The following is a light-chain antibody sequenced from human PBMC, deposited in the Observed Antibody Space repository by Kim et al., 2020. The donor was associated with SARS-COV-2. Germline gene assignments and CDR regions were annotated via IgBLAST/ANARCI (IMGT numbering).Light chain of an antibody. V-gene: IGLV3-9*01. Sequence: SYELTQPLSVSVALGQTARITCGRSNIESKNVHWYQQKAGQAPVMVIYSDTNRPSGIPERFSGSNSGNTATLTISRAQAGDEAEYYCQVWDNSVVFGGGT. J-gene: IGLJ3*02. CDR2: SDT. CDR3: QVWDNSVV. CDR1: NIESKN.